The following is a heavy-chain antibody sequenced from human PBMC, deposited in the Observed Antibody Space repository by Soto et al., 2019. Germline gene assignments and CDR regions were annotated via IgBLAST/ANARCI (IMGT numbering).Heavy chain of an antibody. V-gene: IGHV2-70*11. D-gene: IGHD4-4*01. CDR1: GFSLSTSGMC. CDR2: IDWDDDK. J-gene: IGHJ5*02. CDR3: ARTHVAPTVDNWFDP. Sequence: GSGPTLVNPTQTLTLTCTFSGFSLSTSGMCVSWIRQPPGKALEWLARIDWDDDKYYSTSLKTRLTISKDTSKNQVVLTMTNMDPVDTATYYCARTHVAPTVDNWFDPWGQGTLVTVSS.